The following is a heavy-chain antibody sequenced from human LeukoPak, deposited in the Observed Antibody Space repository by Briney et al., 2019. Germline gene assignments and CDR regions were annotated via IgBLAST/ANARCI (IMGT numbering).Heavy chain of an antibody. CDR2: IYTSGST. Sequence: SSETLSLTCTVSGGSISSGSYYWSWIRQPAGKGLEWIGRIYTSGSTNYNPSLKSRVTISVDTSKNQFSLRLTSVTAADTAVYYCARQTGSGLFILPGGQGTLVTVSS. CDR3: ARQTGSGLFILP. CDR1: GGSISSGSYY. J-gene: IGHJ4*02. V-gene: IGHV4-61*02. D-gene: IGHD3/OR15-3a*01.